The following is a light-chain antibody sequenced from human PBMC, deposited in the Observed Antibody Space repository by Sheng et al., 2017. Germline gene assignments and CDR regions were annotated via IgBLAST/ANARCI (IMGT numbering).Light chain of an antibody. CDR1: HDISHW. V-gene: IGKV1-12*01. CDR2: AAS. CDR3: KQYSLYWT. Sequence: DIQMTQSPSSVSASVGDRVTITCRASHDISHWLAWYQQKPGKPPNLLIYAASNLHRGVPSRFSGSGSGTEFTLTITSLQPDDFAVYYCKQYSLYWTFGQGTKVEI. J-gene: IGKJ1*01.